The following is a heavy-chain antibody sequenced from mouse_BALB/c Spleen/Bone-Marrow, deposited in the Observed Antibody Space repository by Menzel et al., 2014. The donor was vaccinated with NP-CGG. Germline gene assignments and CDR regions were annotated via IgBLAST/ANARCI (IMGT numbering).Heavy chain of an antibody. CDR1: GYKFTDYA. D-gene: IGHD1-1*01. CDR2: ISTYSGNT. J-gene: IGHJ2*01. V-gene: IGHV1-67*01. CDR3: ARNFYGSAYFDF. Sequence: QVTLKVCGPELVRPGVSVKISCKGSGYKFTDYAMHWVKQSHAKSLEWIGLISTYSGNTHYNQKFKGKATMTVDKSSSTAYMELARLTSEDSAIYYCARNFYGSAYFDFWGQGSTLTVSS.